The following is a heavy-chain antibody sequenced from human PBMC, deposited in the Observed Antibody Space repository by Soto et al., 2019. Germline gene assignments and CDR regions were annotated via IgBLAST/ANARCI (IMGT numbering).Heavy chain of an antibody. D-gene: IGHD3-16*02. Sequence: GASVKVSCKAPGGTFSSYAISWVRQAPGQGLEWMGGIIPIFGTANYAQKFQGRVTITADESTSTAYMELSSLRSEDTAVYYCASLSFYVWGSYRLPNWFDPWGQGTLVTVSS. CDR1: GGTFSSYA. CDR3: ASLSFYVWGSYRLPNWFDP. J-gene: IGHJ5*02. V-gene: IGHV1-69*13. CDR2: IIPIFGTA.